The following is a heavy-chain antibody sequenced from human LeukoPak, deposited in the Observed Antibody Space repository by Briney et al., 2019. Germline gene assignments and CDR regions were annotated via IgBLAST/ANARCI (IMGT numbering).Heavy chain of an antibody. CDR1: GGSISSSSYY. V-gene: IGHV4-61*05. J-gene: IGHJ6*03. CDR3: ARSSYYYGSGSYRPNRYYYYCMDV. CDR2: IYYSGST. D-gene: IGHD3-10*01. Sequence: SETLSLTCTVSGGSISSSSYYWGWIRQPPGKGLEWIGYIYYSGSTNYDPSLKSRVTISVDTSKNQFSLKLSSVTAADTAVYYCARSSYYYGSGSYRPNRYYYYCMDVWGKGTTVTVSS.